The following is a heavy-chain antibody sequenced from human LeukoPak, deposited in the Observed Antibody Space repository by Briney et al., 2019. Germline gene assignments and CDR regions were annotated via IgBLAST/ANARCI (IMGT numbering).Heavy chain of an antibody. CDR3: AKDTPLCYFDY. V-gene: IGHV3-30-3*02. J-gene: IGHJ4*02. CDR2: ISYDGSNK. Sequence: PGRSLRLSCAASGFTFSSYAMHWVRQAPGKGLEWVAVISYDGSNKYYADSVKGRFTISRDNSKNTLYLQMNSLRADDTAVYYCAKDTPLCYFDYWGRGTLVTVSS. D-gene: IGHD3-16*01. CDR1: GFTFSSYA.